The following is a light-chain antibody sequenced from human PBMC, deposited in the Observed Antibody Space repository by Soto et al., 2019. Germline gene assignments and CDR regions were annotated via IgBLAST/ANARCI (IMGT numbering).Light chain of an antibody. Sequence: DIQMTQSPSSLSASVGDRVTITCRASQSISSYLNWYQQKPRKAPKLLIYAASSLQSGVPSRFSGSGSGTDFTLTISSLQPEDFATYYCQQSYSTVTFGQGTKVEIK. CDR3: QQSYSTVT. CDR2: AAS. J-gene: IGKJ1*01. CDR1: QSISSY. V-gene: IGKV1-39*01.